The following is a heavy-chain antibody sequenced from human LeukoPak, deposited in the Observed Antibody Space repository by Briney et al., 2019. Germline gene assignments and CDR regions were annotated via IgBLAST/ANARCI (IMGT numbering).Heavy chain of an antibody. J-gene: IGHJ4*02. CDR2: IFPGDSDT. D-gene: IGHD6-13*01. V-gene: IGHV5-51*01. CDR3: ARLDSSSWYY. CDR1: GYSFTSNW. Sequence: GESLKISCKGSGYSFTSNWIVWVRQMPGKGLEWMGIIFPGDSDTRYSPALQGQVTISADKSISTAYLQWSSLKASDTAMYYCARLDSSSWYYWGQGTRVSVSS.